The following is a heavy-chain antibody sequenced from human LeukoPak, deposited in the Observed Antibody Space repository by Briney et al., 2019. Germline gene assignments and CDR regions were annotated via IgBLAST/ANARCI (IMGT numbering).Heavy chain of an antibody. CDR1: GFTYSHYG. V-gene: IGHV3-33*06. Sequence: ARSLRLSCAASGFTYSHYGMHWVRQAPGKGLEWVAVIWSDATEKYYSDAVKGRFTISRDNSRNTLYLQMNSLRGEDTAVYYCAKDAQRGFDYSNSLEYWGQGTLVTVSS. CDR3: AKDAQRGFDYSNSLEY. CDR2: IWSDATEK. J-gene: IGHJ4*02. D-gene: IGHD4-11*01.